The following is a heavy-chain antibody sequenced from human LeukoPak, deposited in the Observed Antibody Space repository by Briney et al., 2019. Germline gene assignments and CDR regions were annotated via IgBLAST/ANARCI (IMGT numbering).Heavy chain of an antibody. V-gene: IGHV3-21*04. CDR1: GFTFSSYS. D-gene: IGHD3-3*01. CDR2: ISSSSSYI. Sequence: GGSLRLSCAASGFTFSSYSMNWVRQAPGKGLEWVSSISSSSSYIYYADSVKGRFTISRDNAKNSLYLQMNSLRAEDTAVYYCAKGRSITIFGVAAGYWGQGTLVTVSS. CDR3: AKGRSITIFGVAAGY. J-gene: IGHJ4*02.